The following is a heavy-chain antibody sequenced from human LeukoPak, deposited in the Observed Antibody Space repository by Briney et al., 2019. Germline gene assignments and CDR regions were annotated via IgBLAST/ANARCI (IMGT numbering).Heavy chain of an antibody. CDR3: ARGLRRIAAAGTDY. V-gene: IGHV4-34*01. D-gene: IGHD6-13*01. Sequence: SETLSLTXAVYGGSFGGYYWSWIRQPPGKGLEWIGEINHSGSTNYNPSLKSRVTISVDTSKNQFSLKLSSVTAADTAVYYCARGLRRIAAAGTDYWGQGTLVTVSS. J-gene: IGHJ4*02. CDR1: GGSFGGYY. CDR2: INHSGST.